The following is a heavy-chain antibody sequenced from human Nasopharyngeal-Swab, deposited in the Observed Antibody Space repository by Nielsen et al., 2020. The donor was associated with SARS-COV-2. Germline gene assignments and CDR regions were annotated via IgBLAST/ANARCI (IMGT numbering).Heavy chain of an antibody. CDR3: AREAYLKPFDY. D-gene: IGHD2-21*01. CDR1: GGSISSGSYY. V-gene: IGHV4-61*02. J-gene: IGHJ4*02. Sequence: LRLSCNVSGGSISSGSYYWSWIRQPAGKGLEWIGRIYTSGSTNYNPSLKSRVTISVDTSKNQFSLKLSSVTAADTAVYYCAREAYLKPFDYWGQGTLVTVSS. CDR2: IYTSGST.